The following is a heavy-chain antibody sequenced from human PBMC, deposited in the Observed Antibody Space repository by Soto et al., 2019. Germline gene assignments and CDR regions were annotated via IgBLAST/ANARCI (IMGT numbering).Heavy chain of an antibody. Sequence: GGSLRLSCAASGFTFSSYWMHWVRQAPGKGLVWVSRINDYGSSTFYADSVKGRLPISRDNAKNTLYLQMNSLRAEDTAVYYCARQNQYGMDVWGQGTTVTVSS. V-gene: IGHV3-74*01. CDR2: INDYGSST. CDR3: ARQNQYGMDV. J-gene: IGHJ6*02. CDR1: GFTFSSYW. D-gene: IGHD2-2*01.